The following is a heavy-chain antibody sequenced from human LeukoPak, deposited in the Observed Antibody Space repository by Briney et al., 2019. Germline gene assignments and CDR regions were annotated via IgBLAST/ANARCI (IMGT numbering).Heavy chain of an antibody. CDR3: ARRVRYAGGSYTYYFDY. J-gene: IGHJ4*02. V-gene: IGHV4-61*05. CDR2: IYYTGST. D-gene: IGHD1-26*01. CDR1: GGSISSSSYY. Sequence: SETLSLTCTVSGGSISSSSYYWSWIRQPPGKGLEWIGYIYYTGSTNYNPSLKSRVTISVDTSKNQFSLNLSSVTAADTAVYYCARRVRYAGGSYTYYFDYWGQGTLVTVSS.